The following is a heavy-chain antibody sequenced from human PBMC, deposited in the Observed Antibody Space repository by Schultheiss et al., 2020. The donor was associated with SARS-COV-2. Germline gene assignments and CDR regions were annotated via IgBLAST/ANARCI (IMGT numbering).Heavy chain of an antibody. CDR3: ARVVTYYDFWSGYPTSIRDYYYYGMDV. CDR1: GGSISSSNW. CDR2: IYYSGST. Sequence: SETLSLTCAVSGGSISSSNWWSWVRQPPGKGLEWIGYIYYSGSTYYNPSLKSRVTISVDTSKNQFSLKLSSVTAADTAVYYCARVVTYYDFWSGYPTSIRDYYYYGMDVWGQGTTVTVSS. V-gene: IGHV4-4*02. D-gene: IGHD3-3*01. J-gene: IGHJ6*02.